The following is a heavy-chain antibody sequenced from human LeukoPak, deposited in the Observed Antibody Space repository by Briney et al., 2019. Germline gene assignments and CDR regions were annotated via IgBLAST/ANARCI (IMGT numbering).Heavy chain of an antibody. V-gene: IGHV3-49*04. CDR2: IRSKAYGGTT. J-gene: IGHJ4*02. Sequence: GGSLRLSCAASGFTFDDYGMSWVRQAPGKGLEWVGFIRSKAYGGTTEYAASVKGRFTVSRDDSKSIAYLQMNSLKTEDTAVYYCTRVFGFDFWWHWGQGTLVTVSS. CDR3: TRVFGFDFWWH. D-gene: IGHD3-3*01. CDR1: GFTFDDYG.